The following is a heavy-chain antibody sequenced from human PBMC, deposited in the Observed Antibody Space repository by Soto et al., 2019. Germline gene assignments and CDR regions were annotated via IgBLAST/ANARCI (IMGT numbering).Heavy chain of an antibody. D-gene: IGHD3-22*01. CDR2: IYYSGST. CDR3: AQFPYYYDSSGYQFDY. Sequence: SETLSLTCTVSGGSISSSSYYWGWIRQPPGKGLEWIGSIYYSGSTYYNPSLKSRVTISVDTSKNQFSLKLSSVTAADTAVYYCAQFPYYYDSSGYQFDYWGQGTLVTVSS. CDR1: GGSISSSSYY. V-gene: IGHV4-39*01. J-gene: IGHJ4*02.